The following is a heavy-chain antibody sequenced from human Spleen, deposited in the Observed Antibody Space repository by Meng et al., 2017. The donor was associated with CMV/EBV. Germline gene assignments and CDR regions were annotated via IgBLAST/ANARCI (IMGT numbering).Heavy chain of an antibody. CDR1: GGSFSGYY. V-gene: IGHV4-34*01. D-gene: IGHD5-24*01. Sequence: QAGLKRGGAELLKPSEPLTLTCAVYGGSFSGYYWSWIRQPPGKGLEWIGEINHSGSTNYNPSLKSRVTISVDTSKNQFSLKLSSVTAADTAVYYCARDGDGYPTDYWGQGTLVTVSS. CDR2: INHSGST. J-gene: IGHJ4*02. CDR3: ARDGDGYPTDY.